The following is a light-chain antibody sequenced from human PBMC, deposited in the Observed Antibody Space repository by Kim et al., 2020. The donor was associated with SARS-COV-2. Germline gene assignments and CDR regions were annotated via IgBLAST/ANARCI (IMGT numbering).Light chain of an antibody. V-gene: IGKV3-11*01. CDR1: QSVSSY. CDR2: DTS. J-gene: IGKJ4*01. CDR3: QQRTNWPLT. Sequence: PGERATPSSRASQSVSSYLGWYQQQPGQAPRLLISDTSNRATGIPARFSGSGSGTDFTLTISSLEPEDFAVYYCQQRTNWPLTFGGGTKVDIK.